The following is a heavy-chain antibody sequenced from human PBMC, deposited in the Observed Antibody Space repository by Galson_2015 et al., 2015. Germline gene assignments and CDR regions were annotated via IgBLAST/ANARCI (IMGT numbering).Heavy chain of an antibody. CDR2: MNSSGGT. CDR3: ARRASSTAPFDY. Sequence: ETLSLTCAVSGGSISSYYWSGSRRPPGGELVWIGYMNSSGGTDYNPSLKSRVTISLDTSKNEISLKLSSVTAADTALYYCARRASSTAPFDYWGQGTLVTVSS. J-gene: IGHJ4*02. V-gene: IGHV4-59*01. D-gene: IGHD2-2*01. CDR1: GGSISSYY.